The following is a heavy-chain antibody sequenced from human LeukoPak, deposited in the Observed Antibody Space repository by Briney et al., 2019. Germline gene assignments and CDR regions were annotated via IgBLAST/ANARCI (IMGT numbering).Heavy chain of an antibody. J-gene: IGHJ1*01. CDR3: ARLRVAGTYFQH. CDR1: GGSISSSSYY. D-gene: IGHD6-19*01. Sequence: SETQSLTCTVSGGSISSSSYYWGWIRQPPGKGLEWIGSIYYSGSTYYNPSLKSRVTISVDTSKNQFSLKLSSVTAADTAVYYCARLRVAGTYFQHWGQGTLVTVSS. CDR2: IYYSGST. V-gene: IGHV4-39*01.